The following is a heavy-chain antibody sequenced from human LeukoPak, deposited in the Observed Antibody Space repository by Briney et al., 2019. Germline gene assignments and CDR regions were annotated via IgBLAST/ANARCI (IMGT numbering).Heavy chain of an antibody. J-gene: IGHJ4*02. Sequence: SETLPLTCTVSGGSISSSSYYWGWIRQPPVKGLEWIGSIYYSGSTYYNPSLKSRVTISVDTSKNQFSLKLSSVTAADTAVHYCARHVYDILTYFDYWGQGTLVTVSS. CDR1: GGSISSSSYY. CDR3: ARHVYDILTYFDY. D-gene: IGHD3-9*01. V-gene: IGHV4-39*01. CDR2: IYYSGST.